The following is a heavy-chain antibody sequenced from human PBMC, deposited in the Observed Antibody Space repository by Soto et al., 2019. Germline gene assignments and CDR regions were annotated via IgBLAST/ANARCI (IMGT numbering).Heavy chain of an antibody. CDR3: ARTRGYCSGGSCYPLDY. V-gene: IGHV1-3*04. Sequence: QVQVVQSGAGVKKPGATANVSCKASGYRFTAYDMHWVRQAPGQRLEWLGWINTATGDTKYSPSFQGRVTLTRDTSATTAYMELSGLCFEDTAVYYCARTRGYCSGGSCYPLDYWGQGTLVTVSS. CDR2: INTATGDT. CDR1: GYRFTAYD. J-gene: IGHJ4*02. D-gene: IGHD2-15*01.